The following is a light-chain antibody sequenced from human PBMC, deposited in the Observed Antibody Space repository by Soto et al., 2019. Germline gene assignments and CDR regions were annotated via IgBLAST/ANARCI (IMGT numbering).Light chain of an antibody. CDR3: CSYGGSYV. CDR1: SSDVGGYNY. V-gene: IGLV2-11*01. J-gene: IGLJ1*01. Sequence: QSVLTQPRSVSGSPGQSVTISCTGASSDVGGYNYVSWYQQHPGKAPKVMIYDVSKRPSGVPDRFSGSKSGNTASLTISGLQAEDEADYYCCSYGGSYVFGTGTKLTVL. CDR2: DVS.